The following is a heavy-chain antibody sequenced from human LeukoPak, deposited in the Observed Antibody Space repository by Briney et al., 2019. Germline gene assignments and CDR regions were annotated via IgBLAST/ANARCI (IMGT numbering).Heavy chain of an antibody. D-gene: IGHD5-18*01. J-gene: IGHJ4*02. V-gene: IGHV3-23*01. CDR1: GFTFSSYA. CDR2: ISGSGGST. CDR3: GKTTVGYSSGQKPAWPVDY. Sequence: GGSLRLSCAASGFTFSSYAMSWVRQAPGKGLEWVSGISGSGGSTYYADSVKGRFTISRDNSKTTLSLQINSLRAEDTAVYYCGKTTVGYSSGQKPAWPVDYWGQGTLVTVSS.